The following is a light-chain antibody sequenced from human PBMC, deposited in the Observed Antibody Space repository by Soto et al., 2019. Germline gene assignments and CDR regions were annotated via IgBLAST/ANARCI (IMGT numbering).Light chain of an antibody. J-gene: IGKJ4*01. Sequence: EIVMTQSPATLSVSPGERATLSCRASQSVDSNLAWYQQKPGRVPRLLIYGASTRATGIPARFSGSGSGTDFTLKISRVEAEDVGVYYCMQGTHWPLTFGGGTKVDIK. CDR2: GAS. CDR3: MQGTHWPLT. V-gene: IGKV3-15*01. CDR1: QSVDSN.